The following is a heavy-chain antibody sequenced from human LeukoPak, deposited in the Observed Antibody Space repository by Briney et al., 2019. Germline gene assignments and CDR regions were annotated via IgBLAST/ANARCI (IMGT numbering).Heavy chain of an antibody. CDR3: ARSQNVPYFDY. Sequence: GGSLRLSCAASGFSFSTYPMHWVRQAPGKRLEWVALILYDGSNQYYGDSVKGRFTISRDNSKNTLHLQMNSLRAEDTAVYYCARSQNVPYFDYWGQGTLVTVSS. V-gene: IGHV3-30*04. J-gene: IGHJ4*02. CDR2: ILYDGSNQ. D-gene: IGHD2/OR15-2a*01. CDR1: GFSFSTYP.